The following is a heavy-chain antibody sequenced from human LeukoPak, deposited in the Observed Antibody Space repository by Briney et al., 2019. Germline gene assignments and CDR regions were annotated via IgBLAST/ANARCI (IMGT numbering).Heavy chain of an antibody. CDR1: GGSISSSSYY. CDR3: ARGRAAQS. Sequence: SETLSLTCTVSGGSISSSSYYWGWIRQPPGKGLEWIGSIYYSGSTYYNPSLKSRVTISVDTAKNQFSLKLSSVTAADTAVYYCARGRAAQSWGQGTLVTVSS. D-gene: IGHD6-6*01. J-gene: IGHJ5*02. V-gene: IGHV4-39*01. CDR2: IYYSGST.